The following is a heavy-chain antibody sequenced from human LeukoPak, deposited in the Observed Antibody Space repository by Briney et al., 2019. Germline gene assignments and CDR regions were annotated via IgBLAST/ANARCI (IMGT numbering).Heavy chain of an antibody. J-gene: IGHJ4*02. Sequence: PSETLSLTCAVYGGSFSGYYWSWIRQPPGKGPEWIGEINHSGSTNYNPSLKSRVTMSVDTSKNQFSLKLSSVTAADTAVYYCARALRGNGFDYWGQGTLVTVSS. CDR2: INHSGST. V-gene: IGHV4-34*01. CDR3: ARALRGNGFDY. CDR1: GGSFSGYY.